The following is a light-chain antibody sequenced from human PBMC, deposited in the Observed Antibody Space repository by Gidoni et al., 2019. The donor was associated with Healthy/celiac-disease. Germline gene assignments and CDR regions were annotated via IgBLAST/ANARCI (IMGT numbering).Light chain of an antibody. Sequence: NFMLTQPHSVSESPGKTVTISCKGCSGSIASNYVQWYQQRPGSAPTTVIYEDNQIPSGVPDRFSGSIDSSSNSASLTISGLKTEDEADYYCQSYDSSNHVVFGGGTKLTVL. CDR1: SGSIASNY. CDR2: EDN. J-gene: IGLJ2*01. CDR3: QSYDSSNHVV. V-gene: IGLV6-57*02.